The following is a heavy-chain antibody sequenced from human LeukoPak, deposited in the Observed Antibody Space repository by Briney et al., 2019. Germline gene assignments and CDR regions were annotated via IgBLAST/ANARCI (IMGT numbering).Heavy chain of an antibody. D-gene: IGHD3-22*01. CDR2: ISSSTSYI. V-gene: IGHV3-21*01. CDR3: VRDWGYDSSGYWQKYFDT. J-gene: IGHJ4*02. CDR1: GFIFSTYS. Sequence: PGGSLRLSCAASGFIFSTYSMNWVRQAPGKGLEWVSSISSSTSYIYYADSVKGRFTISRDNAKNSLYLQMNSLRAEDTAVYYCVRDWGYDSSGYWQKYFDTWGQGTLVTVSS.